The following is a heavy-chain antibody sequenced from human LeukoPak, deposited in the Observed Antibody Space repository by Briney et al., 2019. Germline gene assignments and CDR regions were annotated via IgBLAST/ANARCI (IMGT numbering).Heavy chain of an antibody. CDR1: GYTFTGYY. J-gene: IGHJ4*02. Sequence: ASVKVSCKASGYTFTGYYMHWVRQAPGQGREWMGRINPNSGGTNYAQKFQGRVTVTRDTSTSTAYMELSRLRSDDTAVYYCARASNMVRGVQPAKFDYWGQGTLVTVSS. V-gene: IGHV1-2*06. CDR2: INPNSGGT. D-gene: IGHD3-10*01. CDR3: ARASNMVRGVQPAKFDY.